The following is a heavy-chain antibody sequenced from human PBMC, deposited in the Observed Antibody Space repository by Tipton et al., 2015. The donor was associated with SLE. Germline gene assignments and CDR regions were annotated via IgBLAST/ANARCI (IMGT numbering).Heavy chain of an antibody. J-gene: IGHJ4*02. CDR2: VYDSGST. V-gene: IGHV4-39*07. Sequence: TLSLTCAVSDGSISSSGYYWGWIRQPPGKGLEWIGNVYDSGSTYCHPSLKSRVTISVPTSKNHFSLRRNSVTAADTAVYYCARGELWGRSFDFWGQGTLVTVSS. D-gene: IGHD3-16*01. CDR1: DGSISSSGYY. CDR3: ARGELWGRSFDF.